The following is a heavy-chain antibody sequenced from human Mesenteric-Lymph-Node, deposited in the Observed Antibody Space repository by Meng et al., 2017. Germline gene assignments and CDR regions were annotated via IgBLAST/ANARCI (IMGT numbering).Heavy chain of an antibody. CDR3: ARGGQGGSGWYYLY. CDR1: GYSISSGYY. V-gene: IGHV4-38-2*01. Sequence: GSLRLSCAVSGYSISSGYYWGWIRQPPGKGLEWIGSIYHSGSTYYNPSLKSRVTISVDTSKNQFSLKLSSVTAADTAVYYCARGGQGGSGWYYLYWGQGTLVTVSS. CDR2: IYHSGST. J-gene: IGHJ4*02. D-gene: IGHD6-19*01.